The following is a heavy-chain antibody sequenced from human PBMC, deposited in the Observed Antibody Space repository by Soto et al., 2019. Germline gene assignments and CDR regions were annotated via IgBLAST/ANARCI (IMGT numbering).Heavy chain of an antibody. CDR2: ISGSGGST. J-gene: IGHJ6*03. Sequence: AGGSLRLSCAASGFTFSSYAMSWVRQAPGKGLEWVSAISGSGGSTYYADSVKGRFTISRDNSKNTLYLQMNSLRAEDTAVYYCAKILLVPAAAGVDYYYYMDDWGKGTTVTVSS. D-gene: IGHD2-2*01. CDR3: AKILLVPAAAGVDYYYYMDD. CDR1: GFTFSSYA. V-gene: IGHV3-23*01.